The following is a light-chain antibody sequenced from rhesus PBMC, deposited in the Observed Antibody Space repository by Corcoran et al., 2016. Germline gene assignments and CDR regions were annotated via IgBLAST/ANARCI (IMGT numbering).Light chain of an antibody. J-gene: IGKJ3*01. CDR1: QGISSW. CDR3: QQYKSVPFT. V-gene: IGKV1-21*01. Sequence: DIQMTQSPSSLSASVGDRVTITCRARQGISSWLAWYQQKPGRAPKLLMYKASSLQSGVPSRFSGSGSGTDCTLTISSLQPEDFATYYCQQYKSVPFTFGPGTKLDIK. CDR2: KAS.